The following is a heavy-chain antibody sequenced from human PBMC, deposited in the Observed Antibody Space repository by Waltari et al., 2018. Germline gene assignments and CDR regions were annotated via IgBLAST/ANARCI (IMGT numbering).Heavy chain of an antibody. Sequence: QVQLVQSGSELKKPGASVKVPCKASGYTFSNYAMNWVRQATGQGLEWMGWINPHSGEVGYTQRFQGRITMTRNTSINTVYMELSSLTADDTATYYCSDSSGPWGQGTLVTVSS. CDR3: SDSSGP. CDR1: GYTFSNYA. CDR2: INPHSGEV. J-gene: IGHJ5*02. V-gene: IGHV1-8*02. D-gene: IGHD3-22*01.